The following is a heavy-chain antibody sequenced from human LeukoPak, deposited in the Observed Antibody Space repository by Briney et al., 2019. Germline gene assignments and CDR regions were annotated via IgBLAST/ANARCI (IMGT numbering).Heavy chain of an antibody. CDR3: AKDSNFWSGYLGYFDY. J-gene: IGHJ4*02. D-gene: IGHD3-3*01. V-gene: IGHV3-30*18. CDR1: GFTFSSYG. Sequence: PGRSLRLSCAASGFTFSSYGMHWVRQAPGKGLEWVAVISYDGSNKYYADSVKGRFTISRDNSKNTLYLQMNSLRAEDTAVYYCAKDSNFWSGYLGYFDYWGQGTLVTVSS. CDR2: ISYDGSNK.